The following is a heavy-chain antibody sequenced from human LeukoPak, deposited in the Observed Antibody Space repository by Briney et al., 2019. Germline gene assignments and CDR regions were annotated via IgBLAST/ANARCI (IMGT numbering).Heavy chain of an antibody. CDR3: ARGTVDIVVVPAAIGAVWFDY. V-gene: IGHV4-34*01. D-gene: IGHD2-2*02. J-gene: IGHJ4*02. Sequence: SETLSLTCAVYGGSFSGYYWSWIRQPPGKGLEWIGEINHSGSTNYNPSLKSRVTISVDTSKNQFSLKLSSVTAADTAVYYCARGTVDIVVVPAAIGAVWFDYWGQGTLVTASS. CDR1: GGSFSGYY. CDR2: INHSGST.